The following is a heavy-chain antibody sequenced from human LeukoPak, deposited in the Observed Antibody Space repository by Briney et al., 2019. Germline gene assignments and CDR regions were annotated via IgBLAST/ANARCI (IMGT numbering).Heavy chain of an antibody. CDR3: AHYGYGDYVGGY. V-gene: IGHV4-34*01. CDR2: INHSGST. J-gene: IGHJ4*02. CDR1: GGSFSGYY. Sequence: SETLSLTCAVYGGSFSGYYWSWIRQPPGKGLEWIGEINHSGSTNYNPSLKSRVTISVDTSKNQFSLKLGSVTAADTAVYYCAHYGYGDYVGGYWGQGTLVTVSS. D-gene: IGHD4-17*01.